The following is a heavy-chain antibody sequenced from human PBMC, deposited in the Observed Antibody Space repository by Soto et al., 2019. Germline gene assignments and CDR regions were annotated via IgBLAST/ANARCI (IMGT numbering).Heavy chain of an antibody. CDR3: ARGGHSSLSGAFDI. CDR2: MNPNSGNT. CDR1: GYTFTIYD. V-gene: IGHV1-8*01. D-gene: IGHD6-6*01. J-gene: IGHJ3*02. Sequence: ASVNLYCKASGYTFTIYDSNWVRKATGQGPEWMGWMNPNSGNTGYAQKFQGRVTMTRNTSISTAYMELSSLRSEDTAVYYCARGGHSSLSGAFDIWGQGTMVTVS.